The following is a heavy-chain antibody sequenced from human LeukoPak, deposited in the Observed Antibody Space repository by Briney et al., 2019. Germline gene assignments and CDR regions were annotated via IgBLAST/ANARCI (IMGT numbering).Heavy chain of an antibody. V-gene: IGHV3-NL1*01. CDR2: IGSDNKP. J-gene: IGHJ3*02. CDR3: AKDRSSTWYGAFDI. Sequence: PGGSLRLSCEASGFTFSAYAMTWVRQAPGKGLEWVSSIGSDNKPHYADSVKGRFTISRDNSKNTLYLQMNSLRAEDTAVYCCAKDRSSTWYGAFDIWGQGTMVIVSS. D-gene: IGHD6-13*01. CDR1: GFTFSAYA.